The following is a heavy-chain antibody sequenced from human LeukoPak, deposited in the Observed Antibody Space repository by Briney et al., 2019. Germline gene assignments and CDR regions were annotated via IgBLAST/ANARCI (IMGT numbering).Heavy chain of an antibody. Sequence: ASVKVSCKAAGNTLISYGISWVRQAPGQGLEWMGWISADYGDTNYAEKFQGRVTMTTDTSTSTAYMELGSLRSDDTAVYYCARVTAGFNAFDIWGQGTMVTVSS. CDR2: ISADYGDT. CDR3: ARVTAGFNAFDI. D-gene: IGHD2-21*02. V-gene: IGHV1-18*01. J-gene: IGHJ3*02. CDR1: GNTLISYG.